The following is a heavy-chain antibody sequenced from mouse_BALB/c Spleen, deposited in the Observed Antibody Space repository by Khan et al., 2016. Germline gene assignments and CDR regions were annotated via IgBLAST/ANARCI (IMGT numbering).Heavy chain of an antibody. CDR1: GYSITSDYA. J-gene: IGHJ1*01. V-gene: IGHV3-2*02. Sequence: VQLKESGPGLVKPSQSLSLTCTVTGYSITSDYAWNWIRKFPGNKLEWMGYISYSGSTNYNTSLKSRISITRDTYKNQFFLQLDSVTPEDTATSYFAREVYGHWYFYVWVAGPTVTVSS. CDR2: ISYSGST. CDR3: AREVYGHWYFYV. D-gene: IGHD1-2*01.